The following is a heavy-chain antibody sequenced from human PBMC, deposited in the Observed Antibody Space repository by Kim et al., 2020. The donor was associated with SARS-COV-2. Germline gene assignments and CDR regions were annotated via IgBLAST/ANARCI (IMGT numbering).Heavy chain of an antibody. D-gene: IGHD5-18*01. J-gene: IGHJ6*02. CDR3: ARSRGYSYFYYGMDV. V-gene: IGHV3-21*01. Sequence: DSVKGRFTISRDNAKNSLYLQMNSLRAEDTAVYYCARSRGYSYFYYGMDVWGQGTTVTVSS.